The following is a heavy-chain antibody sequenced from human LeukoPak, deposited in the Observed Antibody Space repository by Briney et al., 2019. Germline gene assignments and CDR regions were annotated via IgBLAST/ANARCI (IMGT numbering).Heavy chain of an antibody. V-gene: IGHV6-1*01. CDR2: TYYRSKWYN. D-gene: IGHD1-1*01. CDR1: GDSVSSNSAG. J-gene: IGHJ6*02. Sequence: SQTLSLTCAISGDSVSSNSAGWNWIRQSPSRGLERLGRTYYRSKWYNDYAVSVKSRITINPDTSKNQFSLQLNSVTPEDTAVYYCVRARTVRDPYYYYGMDVWGQGTTVTASS. CDR3: VRARTVRDPYYYYGMDV.